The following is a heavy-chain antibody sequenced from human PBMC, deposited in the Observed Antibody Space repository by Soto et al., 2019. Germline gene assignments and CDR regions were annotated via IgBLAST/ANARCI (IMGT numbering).Heavy chain of an antibody. Sequence: GGSLRLSFAASGFTFSNYGMHWVRQAPGKGLEWVAVIHYDGNNKYYADSVKGRFTISRDNSKNTLYLQMDSLRAEDTAVYYCARDYDSDGYFSRYCGLGPLVTGYS. CDR2: IHYDGNNK. V-gene: IGHV3-33*01. CDR3: ARDYDSDGYFSRY. D-gene: IGHD3-22*01. CDR1: GFTFSNYG. J-gene: IGHJ4*02.